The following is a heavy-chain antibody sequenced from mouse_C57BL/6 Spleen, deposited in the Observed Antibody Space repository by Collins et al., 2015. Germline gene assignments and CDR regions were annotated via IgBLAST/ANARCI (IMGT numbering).Heavy chain of an antibody. CDR2: ISYSGST. CDR1: GYSITSGYD. Sequence: DVQLQESGPGMVKPSQSLSLTCTVTGYSITSGYDWHWIRHFPGNKLEWMGYISYSGSTNYNPSLKSRISITHDTSKNHFFLKLNSVTTEDTATYYCARDYYGSSFAYWGQGTLVTVSA. V-gene: IGHV3-1*01. CDR3: ARDYYGSSFAY. D-gene: IGHD1-1*01. J-gene: IGHJ3*01.